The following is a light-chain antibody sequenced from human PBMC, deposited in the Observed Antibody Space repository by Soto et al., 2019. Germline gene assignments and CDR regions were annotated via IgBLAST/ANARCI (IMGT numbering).Light chain of an antibody. CDR1: QSFRGL. J-gene: IGKJ5*01. V-gene: IGKV3-11*01. CDR2: DAY. Sequence: EVVLTQSPVTLSLSPGERATLSCRASQSFRGLLAWYQQKPGQAPRLLIYDAYNRATGIPPRFSGSGSGTDFTLTTSSLEPRDSAVYYCQQRHMWPITFGQGTRLEIK. CDR3: QQRHMWPIT.